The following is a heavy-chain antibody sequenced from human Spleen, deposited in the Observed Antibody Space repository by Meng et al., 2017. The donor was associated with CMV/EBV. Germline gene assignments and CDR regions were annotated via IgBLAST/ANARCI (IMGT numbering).Heavy chain of an antibody. J-gene: IGHJ4*02. Sequence: GGSLRLSCAASGLTFSIYAMSWVRQAPGKGLECVSTIFGGDSDTFYADSVKGRFTISRDNSKNTLYLQMTSLRPEDTAVYYCAREEVPTFRSLPDYWGRGTLVTVSS. CDR2: IFGGDSDT. D-gene: IGHD2-2*01. CDR1: GLTFSIYA. V-gene: IGHV3-23*03. CDR3: AREEVPTFRSLPDY.